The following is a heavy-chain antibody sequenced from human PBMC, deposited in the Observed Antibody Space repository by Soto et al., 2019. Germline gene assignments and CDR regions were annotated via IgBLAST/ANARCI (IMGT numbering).Heavy chain of an antibody. CDR2: IDYSGST. J-gene: IGHJ3*02. V-gene: IGHV4-31*03. CDR1: GGSISSGGYY. CDR3: ARGLRYFDWPGAFDI. D-gene: IGHD3-9*01. Sequence: PSETLSLTCTVSGGSISSGGYYWSWIRQHPGKGLEWIGYIDYSGSTYYNPSLKSRVTISVDTSKNQLSLKLSSVTAADKAEYYCARGLRYFDWPGAFDIWGQGTMVTVSS.